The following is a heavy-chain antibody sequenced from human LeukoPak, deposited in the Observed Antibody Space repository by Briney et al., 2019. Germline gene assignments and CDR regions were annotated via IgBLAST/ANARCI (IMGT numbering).Heavy chain of an antibody. J-gene: IGHJ6*03. CDR2: ITSSGTYI. Sequence: PGGSLRLSCAASGFTSNNYNMNWVRQAPGKALEWVSSITSSGTYIFYADSVKGRFTISRDNAKNSLYLQMNSLRAEDTAVYYCARDHSSWYYYYYMDVWGKGTTVTVSS. V-gene: IGHV3-21*01. D-gene: IGHD6-13*01. CDR3: ARDHSSWYYYYYMDV. CDR1: GFTSNNYN.